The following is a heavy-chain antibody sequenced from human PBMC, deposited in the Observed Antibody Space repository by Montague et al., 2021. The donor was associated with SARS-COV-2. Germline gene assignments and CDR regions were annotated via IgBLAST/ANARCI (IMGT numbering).Heavy chain of an antibody. D-gene: IGHD1-1*01. V-gene: IGHV4-39*01. CDR2: VHYTGTT. CDR1: GGSITVSRYD. J-gene: IGHJ3*02. Sequence: SETLSLTCTVSGGSITVSRYDWGWIRQPPGKGLEWIWSVHYTGTTSYNASLKGRLTISVDTSENQFSLRMTSVTASDTAVYYCARHRANAGSFDIWGHGTLVTVSS. CDR3: ARHRANAGSFDI.